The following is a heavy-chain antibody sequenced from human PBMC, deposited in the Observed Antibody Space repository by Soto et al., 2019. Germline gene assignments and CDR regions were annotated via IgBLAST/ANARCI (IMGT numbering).Heavy chain of an antibody. J-gene: IGHJ3*02. CDR2: IYPGDSDT. CDR3: ARLDYYDSSAPLGAAFDI. V-gene: IGHV5-51*01. Sequence: GESLTISCKGSGYSFTSYWIGWVRQMPGKGLEWMGIIYPGDSDTRYSPSFQGQVTISADKSISTAYLQWSSLKASDTAMYYCARLDYYDSSAPLGAAFDIWGQGKRVTVSS. CDR1: GYSFTSYW. D-gene: IGHD3-22*01.